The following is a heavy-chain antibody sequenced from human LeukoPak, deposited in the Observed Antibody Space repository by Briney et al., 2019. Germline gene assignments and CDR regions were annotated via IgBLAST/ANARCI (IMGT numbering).Heavy chain of an antibody. CDR3: ARDRNSGSYYFPNWFDP. J-gene: IGHJ5*02. CDR1: GYTFTSYG. Sequence: ASVKVSCKASGYTFTSYGISWVRQAPGQGLEWMGWISAYNGNTNYAQKLQGRVTMTTDTSTSTAHMELRSLRSDDTAVYYCARDRNSGSYYFPNWFDPWGQGTLVTVSS. V-gene: IGHV1-18*01. CDR2: ISAYNGNT. D-gene: IGHD1-26*01.